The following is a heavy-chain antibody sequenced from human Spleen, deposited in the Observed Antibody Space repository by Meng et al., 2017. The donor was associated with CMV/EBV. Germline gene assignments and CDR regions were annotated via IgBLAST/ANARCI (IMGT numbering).Heavy chain of an antibody. V-gene: IGHV3-30*02. CDR2: MRFDGINK. CDR1: GFTFSSYG. D-gene: IGHD2-2*01. Sequence: AYGFTFSSYGVHWVGQARGNGLVWVAFMRFDGINKYFADSVKGRFTISRDNAKNSLYLQMNSLRAEDTAVYYCARGRTNQLLPFDYWGQGTLVTVSS. J-gene: IGHJ4*02. CDR3: ARGRTNQLLPFDY.